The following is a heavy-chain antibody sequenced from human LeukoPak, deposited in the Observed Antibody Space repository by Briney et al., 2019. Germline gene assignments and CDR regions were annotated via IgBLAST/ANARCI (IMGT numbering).Heavy chain of an antibody. D-gene: IGHD3-22*01. CDR3: AIPDYYDSSGYLNYYYYMDV. J-gene: IGHJ6*03. CDR2: INTNTGNP. CDR1: GYTFTSYA. V-gene: IGHV7-4-1*02. Sequence: ASVKVSCKASGYTFTSYAMNWVRQAPGQGLEWMGWINTNTGNPTYAQGFTGRFVFSLDTSVSTAYLQISSLKAEDTAVYYCAIPDYYDSSGYLNYYYYMDVWGKGTTVTVSS.